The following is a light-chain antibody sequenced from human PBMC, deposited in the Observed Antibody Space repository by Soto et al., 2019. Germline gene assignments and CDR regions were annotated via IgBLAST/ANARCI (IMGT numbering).Light chain of an antibody. Sequence: DIQMTQSPSTLSASVGDRVTITCRASQSISSWLAWYQQKPGKAPKLLIYMASSLESGVPSRFSGSGSGTEFTLTISSLQPDDFATYYCQQYNSYPVMYTFGQGTKLEIK. CDR1: QSISSW. CDR3: QQYNSYPVMYT. CDR2: MAS. V-gene: IGKV1-5*03. J-gene: IGKJ2*01.